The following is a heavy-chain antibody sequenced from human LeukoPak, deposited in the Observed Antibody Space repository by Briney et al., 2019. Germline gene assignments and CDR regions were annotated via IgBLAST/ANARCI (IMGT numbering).Heavy chain of an antibody. J-gene: IGHJ4*02. CDR3: AKQMVGIAAAGTLFPDY. CDR1: GYTFTSYG. CDR2: ISAYNGNT. Sequence: GASVKVSCKASGYTFTSYGISWVRQAPGQGLEWMGWISAYNGNTNYAQKLQGRVAMTTDTSTSTAYMELRSLRSDDTAVYYCAKQMVGIAAAGTLFPDYWGQGTLVTVSS. D-gene: IGHD6-13*01. V-gene: IGHV1-18*01.